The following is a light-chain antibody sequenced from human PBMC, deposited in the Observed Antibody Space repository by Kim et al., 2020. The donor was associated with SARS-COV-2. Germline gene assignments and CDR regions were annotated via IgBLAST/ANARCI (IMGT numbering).Light chain of an antibody. CDR3: SAWDTSVSAWV. Sequence: QPATLTCTGNRNNVSNEGAAWLQQHQGHPPKLLSYRNNNRPSGISERFSASRSENTASLTISGLQPEDEADYYCSAWDTSVSAWVFGGGTKLTVL. CDR2: RNN. J-gene: IGLJ3*02. V-gene: IGLV10-54*01. CDR1: RNNVSNEG.